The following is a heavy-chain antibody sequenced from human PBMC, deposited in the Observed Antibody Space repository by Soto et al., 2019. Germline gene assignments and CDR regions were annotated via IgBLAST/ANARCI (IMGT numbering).Heavy chain of an antibody. CDR2: IIPILGIA. CDR3: AREERGVVPAANSYYYGMDV. CDR1: GGTFSSYT. Sequence: QVQLVQSGAEVKKPGSSVKVSCKASGGTFSSYTISWVLQAPGQGLEWMGRIIPILGIANYAQKFQGRVTITADKSTSTAYMELSSLRSEDTAVYYCAREERGVVPAANSYYYGMDVWGQGTTVTVSS. D-gene: IGHD2-2*01. J-gene: IGHJ6*02. V-gene: IGHV1-69*08.